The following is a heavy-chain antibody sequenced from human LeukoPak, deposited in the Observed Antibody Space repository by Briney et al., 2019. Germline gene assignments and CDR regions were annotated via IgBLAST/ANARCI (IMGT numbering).Heavy chain of an antibody. J-gene: IGHJ4*02. D-gene: IGHD2-15*01. Sequence: GGSLRLSCAASGFTYSSYAMSWVRQAPGKGLEWVSAISGSGGSTYYADSVKGRFTISRDNSKNTLYLQMNSLRAEDTAVYYCAKEMVAATQAGYDYWGQGTLVTVSS. CDR2: ISGSGGST. CDR3: AKEMVAATQAGYDY. CDR1: GFTYSSYA. V-gene: IGHV3-23*01.